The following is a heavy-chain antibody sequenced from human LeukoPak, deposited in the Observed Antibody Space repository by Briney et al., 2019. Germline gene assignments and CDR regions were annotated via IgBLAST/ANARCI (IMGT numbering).Heavy chain of an antibody. CDR2: IIPILGIA. CDR3: ARDDYYGSGSYLLSGD. J-gene: IGHJ4*02. D-gene: IGHD3-10*01. Sequence: GSSVTVSCKASGGTFTSYAISWVRQAPGQGLEWMGRIIPILGIANYAQKFQGRVTITADKSTSTAYMELSSLRSEDTAVYYCARDDYYGSGSYLLSGDWGQRTLVTVSS. V-gene: IGHV1-69*04. CDR1: GGTFTSYA.